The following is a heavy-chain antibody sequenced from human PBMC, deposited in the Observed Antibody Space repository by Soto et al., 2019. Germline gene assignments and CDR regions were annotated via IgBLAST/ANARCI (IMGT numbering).Heavy chain of an antibody. Sequence: SETLSLTCTVSGGSISNSDYYWSWIRQSPGKGLEWIGYIFFTGTTHYNPSLKSRVLISVDTSKNQFSLKLSSVTAADTAVYYCARGMTTVTTFDYWGQGTSVTVSS. V-gene: IGHV4-30-4*01. J-gene: IGHJ4*02. CDR3: ARGMTTVTTFDY. CDR2: IFFTGTT. CDR1: GGSISNSDYY. D-gene: IGHD4-17*01.